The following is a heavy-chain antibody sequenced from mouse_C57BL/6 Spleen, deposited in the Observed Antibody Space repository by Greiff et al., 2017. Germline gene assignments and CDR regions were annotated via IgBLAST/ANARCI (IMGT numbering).Heavy chain of an antibody. D-gene: IGHD1-1*01. J-gene: IGHJ1*03. Sequence: ESGPGLVKPSQSLSLTCSVTGYSITSGYYWNWIRQFPGNKLEWMGYIRYDGSTNYNPSLKNHTSITRDKSTNQFFLKLNSLTTEDTATYYCARDLYGSSDWYFDVWGTGTTVTVSS. CDR3: ARDLYGSSDWYFDV. CDR1: GYSITSGYY. V-gene: IGHV3-6*01. CDR2: IRYDGST.